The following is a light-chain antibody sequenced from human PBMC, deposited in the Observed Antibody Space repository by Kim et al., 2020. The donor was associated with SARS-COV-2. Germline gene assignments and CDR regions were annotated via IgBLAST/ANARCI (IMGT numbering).Light chain of an antibody. V-gene: IGLV2-11*03. CDR3: CSFAGSAYV. CDR2: EVT. Sequence: PGRSVIISCAGTSKAVGRYKSVSWYQQHRGDAPTCIIQEVTKRPSGVPARLCGSKSGNAASLAVSGLQPDDEADYYCCSFAGSAYVFGTGSKVTVL. CDR1: SKAVGRYKS. J-gene: IGLJ1*01.